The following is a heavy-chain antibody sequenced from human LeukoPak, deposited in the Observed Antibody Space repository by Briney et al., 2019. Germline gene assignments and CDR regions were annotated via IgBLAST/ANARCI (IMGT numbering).Heavy chain of an antibody. V-gene: IGHV3-33*01. CDR1: GFTFGSYG. CDR3: ARVNRGDAFDI. Sequence: PGGSLRLSCAASGFTFGSYGMYWVRQAPGKGLEWVAVIWYDGRNKFYADSLKGRFTISRDNSKNTLYLQMNSLRAEDTAVYYCARVNRGDAFDIWGQGTLVTVSS. J-gene: IGHJ3*02. CDR2: IWYDGRNK. D-gene: IGHD3-16*02.